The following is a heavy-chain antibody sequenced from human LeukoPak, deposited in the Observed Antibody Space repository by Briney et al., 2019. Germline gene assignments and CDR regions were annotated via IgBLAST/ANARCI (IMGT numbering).Heavy chain of an antibody. D-gene: IGHD1-26*01. CDR3: AREVGATGGVDY. V-gene: IGHV4-59*12. CDR1: GGSLSNYY. J-gene: IGHJ4*02. CDR2: IYYSGST. Sequence: PSETLSLTCTVSGGSLSNYYWSWIRQPPGKGLEWIGYIYYSGSTSYNPSLKSRVTISVDTSKNQFSLKLRSVTAADTAVYYCAREVGATGGVDYWGQGTLVTVSS.